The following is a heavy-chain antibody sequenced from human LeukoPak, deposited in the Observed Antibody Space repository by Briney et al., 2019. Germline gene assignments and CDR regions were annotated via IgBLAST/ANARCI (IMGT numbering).Heavy chain of an antibody. CDR3: ARDLVSSSWGMDV. D-gene: IGHD6-13*01. Sequence: SETLSLTCTVSGGSISSGGYYWSWIRQHPGKGLELIGYIYYSGSTYYNPSLKSRVTISVDTSKNQFSLKLSSVTAADTAVYYCARDLVSSSWGMDVWGQGTTVTVSS. CDR1: GGSISSGGYY. J-gene: IGHJ6*02. CDR2: IYYSGST. V-gene: IGHV4-31*03.